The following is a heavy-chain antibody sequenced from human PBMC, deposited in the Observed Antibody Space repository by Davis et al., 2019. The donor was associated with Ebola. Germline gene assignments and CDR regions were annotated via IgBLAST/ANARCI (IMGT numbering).Heavy chain of an antibody. CDR1: GFTFSSYS. CDR2: ISSRSNYI. J-gene: IGHJ4*02. D-gene: IGHD6-13*01. CDR3: ARDQGSSWSYYFDY. Sequence: GGSLRLSCAASGFTFSSYSINWVRQAPGKGLEWVSSISSRSNYIYYADSVKGRFTISRDNAKNSLFLQMNSLRAEDTAVYYCARDQGSSWSYYFDYWGQGTLVTVSS. V-gene: IGHV3-21*01.